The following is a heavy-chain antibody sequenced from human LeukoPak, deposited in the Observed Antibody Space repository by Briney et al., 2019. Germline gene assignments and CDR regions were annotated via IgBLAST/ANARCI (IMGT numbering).Heavy chain of an antibody. V-gene: IGHV4-34*01. CDR1: GGSFSGYY. D-gene: IGHD3-22*01. J-gene: IGHJ4*02. CDR3: ARGGSGYYYLGDS. Sequence: SETLSLTCAVYGGSFSGYYWSWIRQPPGKGLEWIGETNHSGSTNYNPSPKSRVTISVDTSKNQFSLKLSSVTAEDTAVYYCARGGSGYYYLGDSWGQGTLVTVSS. CDR2: TNHSGST.